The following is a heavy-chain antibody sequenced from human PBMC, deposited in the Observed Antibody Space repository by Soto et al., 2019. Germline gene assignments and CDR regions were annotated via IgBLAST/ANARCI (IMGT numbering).Heavy chain of an antibody. V-gene: IGHV3-7*01. Sequence: GSLRLSCAASGFTFSSYWMSWVRQAPGKGLEWVANIKQDGSEKYYVDSVKGRFTISRDNAKNSLYLQMNSLRAEDTAVYYCAREDYYGSGSYYNAYYYYGMDVWGQGTTVTVSS. J-gene: IGHJ6*02. D-gene: IGHD3-10*01. CDR2: IKQDGSEK. CDR1: GFTFSSYW. CDR3: AREDYYGSGSYYNAYYYYGMDV.